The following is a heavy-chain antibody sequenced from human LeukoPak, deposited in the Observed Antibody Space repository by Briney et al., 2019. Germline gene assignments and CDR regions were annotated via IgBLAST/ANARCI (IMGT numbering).Heavy chain of an antibody. Sequence: GGSLRLSCVGSGFTFNDYWIHWVRQAPGKGLVWVSAIKTDGSAMQYADSVKGRFAISRDNAKNSLYLQMSSLRAEDTAVYYCARARRGYSYGYYYYMDVWGKGTTVTVSS. V-gene: IGHV3-74*03. CDR1: GFTFNDYW. CDR3: ARARRGYSYGYYYYMDV. CDR2: IKTDGSAM. J-gene: IGHJ6*03. D-gene: IGHD5-18*01.